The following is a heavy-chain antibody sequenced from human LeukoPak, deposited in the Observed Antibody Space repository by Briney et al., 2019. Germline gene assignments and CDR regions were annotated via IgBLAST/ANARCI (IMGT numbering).Heavy chain of an antibody. V-gene: IGHV3-66*01. CDR3: ARDRGYGGSYYFDY. J-gene: IGHJ4*02. Sequence: PGGSLRLSCAASGFTVSSNYMSWVRQAPGKGLEWVSVIYSGGSTYYADSVKGRFTISRDNSKNTLYLQMNSLRAEDTAVYYCARDRGYGGSYYFDYWGQGTLVTVSS. CDR1: GFTVSSNY. D-gene: IGHD1-26*01. CDR2: IYSGGST.